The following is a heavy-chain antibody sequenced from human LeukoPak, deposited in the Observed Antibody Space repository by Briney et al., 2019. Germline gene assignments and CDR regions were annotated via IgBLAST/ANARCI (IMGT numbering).Heavy chain of an antibody. D-gene: IGHD6-19*01. J-gene: IGHJ4*02. V-gene: IGHV1-46*01. CDR1: GGTFSSYA. CDR3: ARDRGSGWYRGVFDY. Sequence: SVKVSCKASGGTFSSYAISWVRQAPGQGLEWMGIINPSGGSTSYAQKFQGRVTMTRDTSTSTVYMELSSLRSEDTAVYYCARDRGSGWYRGVFDYWGQGTLVTVSS. CDR2: INPSGGST.